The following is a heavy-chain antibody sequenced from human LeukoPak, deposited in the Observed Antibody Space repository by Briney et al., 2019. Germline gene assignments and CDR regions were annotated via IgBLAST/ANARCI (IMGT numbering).Heavy chain of an antibody. V-gene: IGHV1-18*01. CDR1: GYTFSNYG. CDR2: ISAYSGNT. CDR3: ARGSIAARRGWFDP. D-gene: IGHD6-6*01. Sequence: ASVKVSYKASGYTFSNYGFTWVRQAPGQGLEWLGWISAYSGNTNYAQKFQGRVTMTRDTSISTAYMELSRLRSDDTAVYYCARGSIAARRGWFDPWGQGTLVTVSS. J-gene: IGHJ5*02.